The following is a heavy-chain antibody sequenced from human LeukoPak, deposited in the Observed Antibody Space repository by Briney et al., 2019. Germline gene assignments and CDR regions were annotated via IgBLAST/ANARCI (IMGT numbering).Heavy chain of an antibody. Sequence: ASLKVSCKASGYTFTGYYMHWVRKTPGQGLEWMGWINPNTGDTNYGRKFQSRVTMTRDTSINTAYMELRSLRSDDTAVYYCARSRRVGNGEYPDYWGQGTLVTVSS. CDR2: INPNTGDT. V-gene: IGHV1-2*02. J-gene: IGHJ4*02. D-gene: IGHD3-10*01. CDR3: ARSRRVGNGEYPDY. CDR1: GYTFTGYY.